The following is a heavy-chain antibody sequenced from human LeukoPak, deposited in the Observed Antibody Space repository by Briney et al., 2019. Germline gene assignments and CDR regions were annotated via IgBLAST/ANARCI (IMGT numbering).Heavy chain of an antibody. V-gene: IGHV3-30*18. CDR2: ISYDGSNK. J-gene: IGHJ6*02. D-gene: IGHD6-6*01. CDR3: AKDFLKYVSSSSGMDV. CDR1: GFTFSSYG. Sequence: PGGSLRLSCAASGFTFSSYGMHWVRQAPGKGLEWVAVISYDGSNKYYADSVEGRFTISRDNSKNTLYLQMNSLRAEDTAVYYCAKDFLKYVSSSSGMDVWGQGTTVTVSS.